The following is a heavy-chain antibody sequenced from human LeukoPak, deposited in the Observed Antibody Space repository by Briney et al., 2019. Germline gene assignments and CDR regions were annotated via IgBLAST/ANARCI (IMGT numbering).Heavy chain of an antibody. CDR3: ATDQSITISLLTY. Sequence: ASVKVSCKVSGYTLTELSMHWVRQAPGKGLEWMGGFDPEDGETIYAQKFQGRVTMTEDTPTDTAYMELSSLRSEDTAVYYCATDQSITISLLTYWGQGTLVTVSS. CDR2: FDPEDGET. CDR1: GYTLTELS. D-gene: IGHD3-3*01. J-gene: IGHJ4*02. V-gene: IGHV1-24*01.